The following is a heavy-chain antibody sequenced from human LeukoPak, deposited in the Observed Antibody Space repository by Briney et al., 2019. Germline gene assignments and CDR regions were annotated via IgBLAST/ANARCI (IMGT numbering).Heavy chain of an antibody. V-gene: IGHV3-74*01. CDR3: ARVPPPEIAVAGTG. CDR1: GFTFSSYA. D-gene: IGHD6-19*01. J-gene: IGHJ3*01. CDR2: INSDGSST. Sequence: GGSLRLSCAASGFTFSSYAMSWVRQAPGKGLVWVSRINSDGSSTSYADSVEGRFTISRDNAKNTLYLQMNSLRAEDTAVYYCARVPPPEIAVAGTGWGQGTMVTVSS.